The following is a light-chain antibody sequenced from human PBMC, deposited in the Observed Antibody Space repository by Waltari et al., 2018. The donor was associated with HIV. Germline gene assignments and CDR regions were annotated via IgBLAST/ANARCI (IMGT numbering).Light chain of an antibody. CDR3: QQYHSLPIT. J-gene: IGKJ5*01. CDR2: WAS. V-gene: IGKV4-1*01. Sequence: IVLNQSPDSLAVSLGARATIHCTSSRSISYSSNNKNYLVWYQQKPGQPPSLLIYWASTRESGVPDRFSGSGSGTDFTLTISSLQTEDVAVYFCQQYHSLPITFGQGTRLEIK. CDR1: RSISYSSNNKNY.